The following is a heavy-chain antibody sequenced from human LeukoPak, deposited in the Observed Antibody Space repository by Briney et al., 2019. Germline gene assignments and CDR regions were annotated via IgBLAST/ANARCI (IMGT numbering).Heavy chain of an antibody. CDR2: IKQDGSEK. V-gene: IGHV3-7*01. Sequence: PGGSLRLSCAASGFTFSSYWMSWVRQAPGKGLEWVANIKQDGSEKYYVDSVKGRFTISRDNAKNSLYLQMNSLRADDAAVYYCAREQGYSSSWYTGYYYYYMDVWGKGTTVTVSS. D-gene: IGHD6-13*01. CDR1: GFTFSSYW. J-gene: IGHJ6*03. CDR3: AREQGYSSSWYTGYYYYYMDV.